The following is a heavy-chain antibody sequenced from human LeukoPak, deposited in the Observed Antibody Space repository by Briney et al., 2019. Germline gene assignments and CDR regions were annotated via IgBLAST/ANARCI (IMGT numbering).Heavy chain of an antibody. V-gene: IGHV4-59*01. D-gene: IGHD3-10*01. J-gene: IGHJ6*03. CDR2: IYYSGST. CDR3: ARGDLWFGELASYYMDV. Sequence: SETLSLTCTVSGDSISNYYWTWIRQPPGKGLEWIGNIYYSGSTNYNPSLKSRVTISVDTSKNQFSLKLSSVTAADTAVYYCARGDLWFGELASYYMDVWGKGTTVTISS. CDR1: GDSISNYY.